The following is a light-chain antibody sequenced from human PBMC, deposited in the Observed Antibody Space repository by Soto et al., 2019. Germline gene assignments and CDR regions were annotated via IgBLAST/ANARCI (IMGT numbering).Light chain of an antibody. V-gene: IGKV1-39*01. CDR2: DAT. CDR1: QSSSSY. Sequence: DIQMTQSPPSLPASVGYRVTITCRASQSSSSYLNWYQQKPGKAPKLLIYDATNLQSGVPSRFSGSGSGTDFTLTISSLQPEDFATYYCQQSYSTLRTFGQGTKVEIK. J-gene: IGKJ1*01. CDR3: QQSYSTLRT.